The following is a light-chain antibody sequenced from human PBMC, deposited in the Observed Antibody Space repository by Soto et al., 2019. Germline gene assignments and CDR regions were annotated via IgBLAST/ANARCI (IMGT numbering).Light chain of an antibody. Sequence: VMTQSPLSLPVTLGQPATLSCRASQSVSKNYLAWYQQKPGQAPRXXIYGASTRETGIPDRFSGSGSGTEFTLTISRLEPEDFAVYYCQQYGSSSWTFGQGTKVDIK. CDR3: QQYGSSSWT. CDR1: QSVSKNY. J-gene: IGKJ1*01. V-gene: IGKV3-20*01. CDR2: GAS.